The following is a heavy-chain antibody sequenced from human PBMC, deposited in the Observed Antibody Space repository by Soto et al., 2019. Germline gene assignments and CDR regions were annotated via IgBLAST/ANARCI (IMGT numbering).Heavy chain of an antibody. J-gene: IGHJ4*02. CDR3: ARAVAVAADFDY. D-gene: IGHD6-19*01. Sequence: ASVKVSCKASGYTLTGYAMHWVRQAPGQRLEWMGWINAGNGNTKYSQKFQGRVTITRDTSASTAYMELSSLRSEDTAVYYCARAVAVAADFDYWAQGTLVSSPQ. V-gene: IGHV1-3*01. CDR2: INAGNGNT. CDR1: GYTLTGYA.